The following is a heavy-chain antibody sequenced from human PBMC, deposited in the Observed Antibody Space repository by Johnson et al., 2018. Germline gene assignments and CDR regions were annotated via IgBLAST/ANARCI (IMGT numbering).Heavy chain of an antibody. J-gene: IGHJ6*03. CDR2: ISWNSGRI. Sequence: VQLVESGGGLVQHGRSLRLSCAASGFTFDDYAMHWVRQAPGKGLEWVSGISWNSGRIVYADSVKGRFTISRDNAKSSLYLQMNSLRSEDTALYYCAKAPTPNTAPHYMDVWAKGTTVTVSS. CDR3: AKAPTPNTAPHYMDV. CDR1: GFTFDDYA. D-gene: IGHD5-18*01. V-gene: IGHV3-9*01.